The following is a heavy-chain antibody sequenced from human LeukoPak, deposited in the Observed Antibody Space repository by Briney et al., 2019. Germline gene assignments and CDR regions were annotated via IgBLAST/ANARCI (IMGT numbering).Heavy chain of an antibody. V-gene: IGHV3-7*01. D-gene: IGHD5-18*01. CDR3: ARDIPGGASFLDQ. J-gene: IGHJ5*02. Sequence: GGSLRLSCVASGFTFSNYWMTWVRQAPGKGLEWVAHIHESGSYQNYVDSVRGRFTVSRDNTKRVLYLQMDSLRAEDTAVYYCARDIPGGASFLDQWGQGTLVTVSS. CDR2: IHESGSYQ. CDR1: GFTFSNYW.